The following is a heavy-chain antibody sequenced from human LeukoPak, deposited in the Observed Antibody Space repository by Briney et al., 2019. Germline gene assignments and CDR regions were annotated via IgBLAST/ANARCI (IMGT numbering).Heavy chain of an antibody. J-gene: IGHJ4*02. CDR3: TRSGRYCSSTSCYVSDY. CDR1: GFTFSSYG. V-gene: IGHV3-30*03. D-gene: IGHD2-2*01. Sequence: GGSLRLSCAASGFTFSSYGMHWVRQAPGKGLEWVAVISYDGTNKYYADSVKGRVTVSRDNSKNTLFLYMNSLRAEDTALYYCTRSGRYCSSTSCYVSDYWGQGTLVTVSS. CDR2: ISYDGTNK.